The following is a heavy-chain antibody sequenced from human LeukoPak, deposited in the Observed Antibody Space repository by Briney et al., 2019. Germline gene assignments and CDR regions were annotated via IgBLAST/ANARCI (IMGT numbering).Heavy chain of an antibody. V-gene: IGHV3-74*01. D-gene: IGHD6-6*01. CDR1: GFTFSSYW. J-gene: IGHJ4*02. CDR2: INSDGSST. Sequence: GGSLRLSCAASGFTFSSYWMHWVRQAPGKGLVWVSRINSDGSSTNFADSEKGRFTISRDNARNTLYLQMNSLRPEDTAVYYCAREYSSSRYFDNWGQGTLVTVSS. CDR3: AREYSSSRYFDN.